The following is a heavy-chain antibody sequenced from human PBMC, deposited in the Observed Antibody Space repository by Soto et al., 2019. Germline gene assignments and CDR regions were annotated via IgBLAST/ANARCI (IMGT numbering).Heavy chain of an antibody. J-gene: IGHJ6*02. CDR1: GGTFSSYA. Sequence: KVSCKASGGTFSSYAIIWVRQMPGKGLEWMGIIYPGDSDTRYSPSFQGQVTISADKSISTAYLQWSSLKASDTAMYYCARTSAAGKYYYGMDVWGQGTTVTVSS. CDR3: ARTSAAGKYYYGMDV. V-gene: IGHV5-51*01. CDR2: IYPGDSDT. D-gene: IGHD6-13*01.